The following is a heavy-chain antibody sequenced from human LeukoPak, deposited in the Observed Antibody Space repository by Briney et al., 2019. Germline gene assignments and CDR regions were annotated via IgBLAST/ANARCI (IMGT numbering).Heavy chain of an antibody. CDR1: GGSFSGYY. CDR3: ARGRQQLAPYYYYYMDV. D-gene: IGHD6-13*01. CDR2: INHSGST. Sequence: PSETLSLTCAVHGGSFSGYYWSWIRQPPGKGLEWIGEINHSGSTNYNPSLKSRVTISVDTSKNQFSLKLSSVTAADTAVYYCARGRQQLAPYYYYYMDVWGKGTTVTVSS. V-gene: IGHV4-34*01. J-gene: IGHJ6*03.